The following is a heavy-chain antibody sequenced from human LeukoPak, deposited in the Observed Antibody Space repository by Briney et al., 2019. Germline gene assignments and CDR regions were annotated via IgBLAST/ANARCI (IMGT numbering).Heavy chain of an antibody. CDR1: GGSISSGGYS. CDR3: ARDGSERLGYYYGMDV. J-gene: IGHJ6*02. Sequence: SEPLSLTCAVSGGSISSGGYSWSWIRQPPGKGLEWIGYIYHSGSTYYNPSLKSRVTISVDRSKNQFSLKLSSVTTADTAVYYCARDGSERLGYYYGMDVWGQGTTVTVSS. V-gene: IGHV4-30-2*01. CDR2: IYHSGST. D-gene: IGHD1-1*01.